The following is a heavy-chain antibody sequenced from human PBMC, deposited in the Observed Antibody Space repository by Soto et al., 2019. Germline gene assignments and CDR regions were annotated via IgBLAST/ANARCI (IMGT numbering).Heavy chain of an antibody. CDR3: MRGDHYQWNS. CDR2: IYHNGNL. CDR1: GDSISNPGW. D-gene: IGHD3-16*01. Sequence: PSETLSLTCAVSGDSISNPGWCSWVRQPPGKGLEWIGEIYHNGNLKYNPSLKSRVSISIDKSSNRFSLKLISVTAADTAVYYCMRGDHYQWNSWGQGTLVTVSS. V-gene: IGHV4-4*02. J-gene: IGHJ4*02.